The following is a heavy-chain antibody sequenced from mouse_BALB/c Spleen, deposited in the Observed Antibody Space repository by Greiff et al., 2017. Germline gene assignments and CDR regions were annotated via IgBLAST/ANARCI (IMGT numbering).Heavy chain of an antibody. Sequence: EVKVVESGGGLVQPGGSRKLSCAASGFTFSSFGMHWVRQAPEKGLEWVAYISSGSSTIYYADTVKGRFTISRDNPKNTLFLQMTSLRSEDTAMYYCARSRIYYGNENYFDYWGQGTTLTVSS. CDR1: GFTFSSFG. CDR2: ISSGSSTI. V-gene: IGHV5-17*02. J-gene: IGHJ2*01. D-gene: IGHD2-1*01. CDR3: ARSRIYYGNENYFDY.